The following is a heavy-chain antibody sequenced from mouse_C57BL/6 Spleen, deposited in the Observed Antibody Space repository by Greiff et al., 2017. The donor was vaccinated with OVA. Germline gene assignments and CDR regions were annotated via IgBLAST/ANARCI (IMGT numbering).Heavy chain of an antibody. V-gene: IGHV1-69*01. Sequence: QVQLKQPGAELVMPGASVKLSCKASGYTFTSYWMHWVKQRPGQGLEWIGEIDPSDSYTNYNQKFKGKSTLTVDKSSSTAYMQLSSLTSEDSAVYYCASKAIYYDYDGGSFAYWGQGTLVTVPA. J-gene: IGHJ3*01. D-gene: IGHD2-4*01. CDR1: GYTFTSYW. CDR2: IDPSDSYT. CDR3: ASKAIYYDYDGGSFAY.